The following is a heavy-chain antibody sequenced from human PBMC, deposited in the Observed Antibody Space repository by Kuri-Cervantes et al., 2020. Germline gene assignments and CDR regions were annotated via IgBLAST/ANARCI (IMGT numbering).Heavy chain of an antibody. Sequence: LSLTCAASGFTFSSYSMNWVRQAPGKGLEWVGRCKNQANSDTTEYAASVKGRFTISRDDSKNSLYLQMNSLKTEDTAVYYCGRSAITVAGIDAFDIWGQGTMVTVSS. D-gene: IGHD6-13*01. CDR1: GFTFSSYS. CDR3: GRSAITVAGIDAFDI. J-gene: IGHJ3*02. CDR2: CKNQANSDTT. V-gene: IGHV3-72*01.